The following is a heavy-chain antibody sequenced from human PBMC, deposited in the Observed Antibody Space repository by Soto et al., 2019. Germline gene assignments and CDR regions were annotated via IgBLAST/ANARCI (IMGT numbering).Heavy chain of an antibody. Sequence: SETLSLTCPVSGGSVNSGDYYWSWIRQPPGKGLEWFGHIYYTGSTSYNPSLKSRVTISVATSKNQFSLKLSSVTAADTAVYYCARVPDTIFGVVTLMDVWGQGTTVTVSS. V-gene: IGHV4-30-4*01. CDR2: IYYTGST. D-gene: IGHD3-3*01. J-gene: IGHJ6*02. CDR1: GGSVNSGDYY. CDR3: ARVPDTIFGVVTLMDV.